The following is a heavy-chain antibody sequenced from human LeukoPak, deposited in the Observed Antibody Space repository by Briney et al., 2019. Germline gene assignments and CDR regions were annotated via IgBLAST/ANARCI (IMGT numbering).Heavy chain of an antibody. CDR1: GYTFTSYG. J-gene: IGHJ6*02. CDR3: ARDTVVVVVAASYGMDV. Sequence: ASVKVSCTASGYTFTSYGISWVRQAPGQGLEWMGWISAYNGNTNYAQKLQGRVTMTTDTSTSTAYMELRSLRSDDTAVYYCARDTVVVVVAASYGMDVWGQGTTVTVSS. CDR2: ISAYNGNT. D-gene: IGHD2-15*01. V-gene: IGHV1-18*01.